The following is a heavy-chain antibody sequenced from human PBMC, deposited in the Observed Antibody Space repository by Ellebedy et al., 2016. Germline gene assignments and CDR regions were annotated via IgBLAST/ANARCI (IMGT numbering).Heavy chain of an antibody. Sequence: GESLKISCATSGFTFRNFFMSWVRQTPGKGLEWVATIDFSGTGTYYADSVKGRFIISRDNTKNLVFLQMNSLGVEDTAVYYCARDGSEWSRDHWGQGTLVTVSS. D-gene: IGHD3-3*01. J-gene: IGHJ4*02. CDR3: ARDGSEWSRDH. V-gene: IGHV3-21*06. CDR2: IDFSGTGT. CDR1: GFTFRNFF.